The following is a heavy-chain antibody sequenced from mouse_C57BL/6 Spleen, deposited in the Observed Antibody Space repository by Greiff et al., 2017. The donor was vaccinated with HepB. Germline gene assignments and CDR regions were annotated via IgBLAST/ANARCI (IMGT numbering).Heavy chain of an antibody. CDR2: ISYDGSN. D-gene: IGHD2-5*01. CDR1: GYSITSGYY. Sequence: ESGPGLVKPSQSLSLTCSVTGYSITSGYYWNWIRQFPGNKLEWMGYISYDGSNNYNPSLKNRISITRDTSKNQFFLKLNSVTTEDTATYYCARERIYSNYVGFAYWGQGTLVTVSA. V-gene: IGHV3-6*01. CDR3: ARERIYSNYVGFAY. J-gene: IGHJ3*01.